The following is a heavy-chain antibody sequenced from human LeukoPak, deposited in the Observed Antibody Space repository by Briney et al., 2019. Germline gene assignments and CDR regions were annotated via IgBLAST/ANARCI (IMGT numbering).Heavy chain of an antibody. CDR1: GFTVSSNY. D-gene: IGHD3-10*01. J-gene: IGHJ6*02. CDR2: IYSGGST. Sequence: GGSLRLSCAASGFTVSSNYMSWVRQAPGKGLEWVPVIYSGGSTYCADSVKGRFTISRHNSKNTLYLQMNSLRAEDTAVYYCARGVRGPGKYYYGMDVWGQGTTVTVSS. V-gene: IGHV3-53*04. CDR3: ARGVRGPGKYYYGMDV.